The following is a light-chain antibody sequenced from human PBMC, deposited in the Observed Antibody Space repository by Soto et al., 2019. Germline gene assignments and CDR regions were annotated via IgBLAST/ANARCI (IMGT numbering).Light chain of an antibody. V-gene: IGKV3-20*01. CDR1: QSVSSSP. J-gene: IGKJ1*01. Sequence: EIVLTQSPGTLSLSPGERVTLSCRASQSVSSSPLAWYQQKPGQAPRLLIYDASSRATGIPDRFSGSGSGTDFTLTISRLEPEDFAVYYCQQYGSSVRTFGQGTKV. CDR2: DAS. CDR3: QQYGSSVRT.